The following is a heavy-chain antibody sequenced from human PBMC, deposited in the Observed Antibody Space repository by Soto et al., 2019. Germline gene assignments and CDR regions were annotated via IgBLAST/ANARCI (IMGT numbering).Heavy chain of an antibody. Sequence: GASVKVSCKASGYTFTSYGISWVRQAPGQGLEWMGWISAYNGNISYAQKLQGRVTMTTDTSTSIAYMELRSMRSDDTAVYYCAREAPNYDILTCYYSTQEKLAYFQHWGQGTLVPGSS. CDR3: AREAPNYDILTCYYSTQEKLAYFQH. V-gene: IGHV1-18*01. CDR1: GYTFTSYG. D-gene: IGHD3-9*01. J-gene: IGHJ1*01. CDR2: ISAYNGNI.